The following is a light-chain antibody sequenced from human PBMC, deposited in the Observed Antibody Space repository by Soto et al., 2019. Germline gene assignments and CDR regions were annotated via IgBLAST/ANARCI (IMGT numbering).Light chain of an antibody. CDR2: EVS. Sequence: QSALTQPASVSGSPGQSITISCTGTASDVGSYNLVSWYQQHPGKAPKLLIYEVSELPSGVSTRFAGSNSGNMASLTSSGLNAEDEAEYYCCSYSTPRQFGGGTKVTVL. V-gene: IGLV2-23*02. J-gene: IGLJ2*01. CDR1: ASDVGSYNL. CDR3: CSYSTPRQ.